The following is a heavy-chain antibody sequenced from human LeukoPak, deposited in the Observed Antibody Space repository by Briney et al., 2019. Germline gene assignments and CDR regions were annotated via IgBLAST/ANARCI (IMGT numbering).Heavy chain of an antibody. J-gene: IGHJ5*02. V-gene: IGHV4-61*01. Sequence: SETLSPTRSVSGGSVSSYCYYWSWIRQPPGKGLKWIGYSYYSGSTNYNPSLKSRVTISVDTSKNQFSLKLSSVTAADAAVYFCARYLYGSGNLLPDSPWGQEILVTVSS. D-gene: IGHD3-10*01. CDR1: GGSVSSYCYY. CDR2: SYYSGST. CDR3: ARYLYGSGNLLPDSP.